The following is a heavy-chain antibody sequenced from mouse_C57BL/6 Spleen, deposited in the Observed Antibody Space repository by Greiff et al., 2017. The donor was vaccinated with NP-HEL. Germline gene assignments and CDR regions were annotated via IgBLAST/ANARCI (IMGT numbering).Heavy chain of an antibody. J-gene: IGHJ2*01. D-gene: IGHD2-4*01. CDR1: GYTFTSYW. CDR3: ARTPYIYYDFDFDY. CDR2: IDPNSGGT. V-gene: IGHV1-72*01. Sequence: QVQLQQPGAELVKPGASVKLSCKASGYTFTSYWMHWVKQRPGRGPEWIGRIDPNSGGTKYNEKFKSKATLTVDKPSSTAYMQLSSLTSEDSAVYYCARTPYIYYDFDFDYWGQGTTLTVSS.